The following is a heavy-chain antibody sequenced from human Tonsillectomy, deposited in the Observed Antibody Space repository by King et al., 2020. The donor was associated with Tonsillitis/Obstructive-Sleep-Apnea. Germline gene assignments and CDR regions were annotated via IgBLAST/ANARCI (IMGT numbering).Heavy chain of an antibody. CDR1: GDSVSSNSDT. V-gene: IGHV6-1*01. J-gene: IGHJ4*02. CDR3: ARGYSGYDR. D-gene: IGHD5-12*01. CDR2: THYSSKWYN. Sequence: VQLQQSGPGLVKPSQTLSLTCVISGDSVSSNSDTWNWIRQSPSRCLEWLGRTHYSSKWYNDYAVSVKSRISINPDTSQNQFSLQLNSVTPEDTAMYYCARGYSGYDRWGQGTLVTVSS.